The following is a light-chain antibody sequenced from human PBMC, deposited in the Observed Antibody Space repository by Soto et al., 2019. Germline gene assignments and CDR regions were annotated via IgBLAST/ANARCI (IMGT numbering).Light chain of an antibody. CDR2: EGS. CDR1: SSDAGSYNL. Sequence: QSALTQPASVSGSPGQSITISCTGTSSDAGSYNLVSWYQQHPGKAPKLMIYEGSKRPSGVSNRFSGSKSGNTASLTISGLQAEDEADYYCCSYAGSSTYAFGTGTKVTVL. V-gene: IGLV2-23*01. J-gene: IGLJ1*01. CDR3: CSYAGSSTYA.